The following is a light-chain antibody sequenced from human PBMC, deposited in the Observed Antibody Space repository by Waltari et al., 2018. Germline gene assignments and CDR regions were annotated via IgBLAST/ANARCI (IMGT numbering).Light chain of an antibody. V-gene: IGKV1-39*01. CDR2: AAS. CDR1: QTISTS. Sequence: DIQMTQSPSSLSASVGGRVPITCRASQTISTSLNWYQKKPGKAPKLLIYAASNLQSGVPSRFSGSGSGTDFTLAISNLQPEDFATFYCQQSYSSPYTFGQGTKLEIK. CDR3: QQSYSSPYT. J-gene: IGKJ2*01.